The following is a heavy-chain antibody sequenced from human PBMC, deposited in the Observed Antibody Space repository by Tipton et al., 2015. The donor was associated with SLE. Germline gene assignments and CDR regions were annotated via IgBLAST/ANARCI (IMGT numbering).Heavy chain of an antibody. J-gene: IGHJ4*02. Sequence: SLRLSCSASGFIFRTYAMHWVRQAPGKGLEYVSAISGDAGSTYYADSVKGRFTISRDDSKSTLYLQMNSLKSEDTAVYYCIANKYGYVSIAYWGQGTLVTVSS. CDR2: ISGDAGST. D-gene: IGHD5-18*01. CDR1: GFIFRTYA. CDR3: IANKYGYVSIAY. V-gene: IGHV3-64*04.